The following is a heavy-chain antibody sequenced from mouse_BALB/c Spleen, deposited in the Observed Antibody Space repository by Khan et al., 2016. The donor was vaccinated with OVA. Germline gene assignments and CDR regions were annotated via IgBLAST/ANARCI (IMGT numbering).Heavy chain of an antibody. CDR3: GRRREFSTTATAWFAY. D-gene: IGHD1-2*01. J-gene: IGHJ3*01. V-gene: IGHV1-7*01. CDR1: GYTFTSYW. CDR2: INPSTGYT. Sequence: QVQLQQSGAELAKPGASVKMSCKASGYTFTSYWMHWVKQRPGQGLEWIGYINPSTGYTEYNQKFKDKATLTADKSSSTAYMQLSSLTSEETAVYYCGRRREFSTTATAWFAYWGQGALVTVSA.